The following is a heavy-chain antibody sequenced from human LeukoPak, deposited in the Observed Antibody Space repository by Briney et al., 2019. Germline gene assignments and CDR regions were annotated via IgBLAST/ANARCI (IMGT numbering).Heavy chain of an antibody. Sequence: LGESLKISCKGSGYSFTSYWIGWVRQMAGKGLEWVGIIYPGDSDTRYSPSFQGQVTISADKSISTAYLQWSSLKASDTAMYYCARRCGPGGDGFGYWGQGTLVTVSS. CDR3: ARRCGPGGDGFGY. D-gene: IGHD3-10*01. V-gene: IGHV5-51*01. J-gene: IGHJ4*02. CDR2: IYPGDSDT. CDR1: GYSFTSYW.